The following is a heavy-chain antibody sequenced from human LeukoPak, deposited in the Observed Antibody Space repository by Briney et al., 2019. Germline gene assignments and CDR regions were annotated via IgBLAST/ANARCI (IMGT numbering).Heavy chain of an antibody. D-gene: IGHD5-18*01. CDR1: GDTISSYY. CDR3: AGTRGYSYGHLFDS. J-gene: IGHJ4*02. Sequence: SETLSLTCTVSGDTISSYYWTWIRQPPGGGLEWIGYIYTSGCTNYNPSLKSRVTISVDTSKNQSSLKLSSVTAADTAVYYCAGTRGYSYGHLFDSWGQGTLVTVSP. CDR2: IYTSGCT. V-gene: IGHV4-4*09.